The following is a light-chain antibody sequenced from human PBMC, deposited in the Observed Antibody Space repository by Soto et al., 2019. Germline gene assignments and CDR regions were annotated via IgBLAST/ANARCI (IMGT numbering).Light chain of an antibody. V-gene: IGKV3-20*01. CDR2: GAY. J-gene: IGKJ1*01. CDR1: QSVSSSF. Sequence: EIVLTHSPGTLSLSPGERATLSCRASQSVSSSFLAWYQQKPGQAPRLLIYGAYSTATDIPDRFSGSGSGTDFTLTSSRLEAEDFAVYYCLQYDSSPSTFGQGTKVEIK. CDR3: LQYDSSPST.